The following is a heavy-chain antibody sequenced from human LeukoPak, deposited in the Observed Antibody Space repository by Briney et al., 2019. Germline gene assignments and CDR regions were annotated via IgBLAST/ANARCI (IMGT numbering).Heavy chain of an antibody. CDR1: GYTFTSYD. CDR2: ISPKSGDT. CDR3: ARLNRPRYCSGGSCYAFDI. D-gene: IGHD2-15*01. Sequence: ASVKVSCKGSGYTFTSYDINWVRQATGQGLEWMGWISPKSGDTGYAQKFQGRITITRNTSISTAYMELSSLRSGDTAVYYCARLNRPRYCSGGSCYAFDIWGQGTMVTVSS. V-gene: IGHV1-8*01. J-gene: IGHJ3*02.